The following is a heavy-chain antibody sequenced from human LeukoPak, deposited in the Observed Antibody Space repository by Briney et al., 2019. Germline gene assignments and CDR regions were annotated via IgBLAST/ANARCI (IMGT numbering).Heavy chain of an antibody. D-gene: IGHD6-6*01. CDR3: ARALAVPSARYYYGMDV. Sequence: GGSLRLSCAASGFTFSSYGMHWVRQAPGKGLEWVAVIWYDGSNKYYADSVKGRFTISRENSKNTLYLQMNSLRAEDTAVYYCARALAVPSARYYYGMDVWGKGTTVTVSS. CDR1: GFTFSSYG. J-gene: IGHJ6*04. CDR2: IWYDGSNK. V-gene: IGHV3-33*01.